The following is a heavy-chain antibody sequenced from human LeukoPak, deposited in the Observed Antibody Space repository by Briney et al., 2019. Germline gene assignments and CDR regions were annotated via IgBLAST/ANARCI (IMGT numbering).Heavy chain of an antibody. D-gene: IGHD2-2*01. CDR1: GYTFTSYD. Sequence: ASVKVSCKASGYTFTSYDISWVRQAPGQGLEWMGWINPYNGNTNYAQKLQGRVTMTTDTSTSTAYMELSSLRSDDTAVYYCARDRYCSSTCCYLNCMDVWGKGSKVTVSS. CDR2: INPYNGNT. CDR3: ARDRYCSSTCCYLNCMDV. J-gene: IGHJ6*03. V-gene: IGHV1-18*01.